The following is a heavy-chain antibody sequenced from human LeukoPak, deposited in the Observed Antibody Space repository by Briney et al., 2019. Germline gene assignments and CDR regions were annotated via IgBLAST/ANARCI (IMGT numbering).Heavy chain of an antibody. Sequence: GGSLRLSCAASGFTFSVYAMHWVRQAPGKGLEWVAIISYDGSNKYYADSVKGRFTISRDYAKNSLYLQMNSLRVEDTAVYYCAKVAKYYYGPETYYFFEQWGQGTPVTASS. CDR2: ISYDGSNK. J-gene: IGHJ4*02. CDR1: GFTFSVYA. V-gene: IGHV3-30*04. CDR3: AKVAKYYYGPETYYFFEQ. D-gene: IGHD3-10*01.